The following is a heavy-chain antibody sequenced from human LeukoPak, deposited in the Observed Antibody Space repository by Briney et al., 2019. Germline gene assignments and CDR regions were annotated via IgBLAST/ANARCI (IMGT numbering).Heavy chain of an antibody. D-gene: IGHD3-22*01. Sequence: PGGSLRLSCAASGFTFSSYAMSWVRQAPGKGLEWVSAISGSGGSTYYADSVKGRFTISRDNSKNTLYLQMSSLRAEDTAVYYCAKGSIITMIVVVIPYFDYWGQGTLVTVSS. J-gene: IGHJ4*02. CDR1: GFTFSSYA. CDR2: ISGSGGST. V-gene: IGHV3-23*01. CDR3: AKGSIITMIVVVIPYFDY.